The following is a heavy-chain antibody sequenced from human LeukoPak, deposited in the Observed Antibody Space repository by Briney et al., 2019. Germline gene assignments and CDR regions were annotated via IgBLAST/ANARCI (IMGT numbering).Heavy chain of an antibody. J-gene: IGHJ4*02. Sequence: AASVKVSCKASGYTFSDYYMHWVRQAPGQGLEWMGRINPNSGGTNYAQKFQGRVTMTRDTSISTAYMELSGLRSDDTAVYYCARARDYYDSSGYDYWGQGTLVTVSS. CDR2: INPNSGGT. D-gene: IGHD3-22*01. CDR3: ARARDYYDSSGYDY. CDR1: GYTFSDYY. V-gene: IGHV1-2*06.